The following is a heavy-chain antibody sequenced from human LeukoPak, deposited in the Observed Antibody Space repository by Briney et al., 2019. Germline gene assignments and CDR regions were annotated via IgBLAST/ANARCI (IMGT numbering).Heavy chain of an antibody. Sequence: PGGSLRLSCAASGFTFSSYAMSWVRQAPGKGLEWVSAISGSGGSTYYADSVKGRFTISGDTSKNTLFLQMNSLGAEDTAVYYCAKRGGESNGWGAFDYWGQGTLVTVSS. J-gene: IGHJ4*02. D-gene: IGHD6-19*01. CDR2: ISGSGGST. V-gene: IGHV3-23*01. CDR1: GFTFSSYA. CDR3: AKRGGESNGWGAFDY.